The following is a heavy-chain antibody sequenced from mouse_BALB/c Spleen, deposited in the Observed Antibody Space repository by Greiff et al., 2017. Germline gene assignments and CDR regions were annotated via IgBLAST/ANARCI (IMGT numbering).Heavy chain of an antibody. CDR1: GFTFSSFG. CDR2: ISSGSSTI. Sequence: EVQVVESGGGLVQPGGSRKLSCAASGFTFSSFGMHWVRQAPEKGLEWVAYISSGSSTIYYADTVKGRFTISRDNPKNTLFLQMTSLRSEDTAMYYCARWRTGTNYAMDYWGQGTSVTVSS. V-gene: IGHV5-17*02. J-gene: IGHJ4*01. CDR3: ARWRTGTNYAMDY. D-gene: IGHD4-1*01.